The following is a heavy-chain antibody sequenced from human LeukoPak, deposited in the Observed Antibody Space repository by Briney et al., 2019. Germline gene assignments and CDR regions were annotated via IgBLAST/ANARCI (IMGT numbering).Heavy chain of an antibody. CDR3: ARRKGSSSWTNWFDP. V-gene: IGHV4-39*01. Sequence: PSETLSLTCTVSGGSISSSSYYWGWIRQPPGKGLEWIGSIYYSGSTYYNPSLKSRVTISVDTSKNQFSLKLSSVTAADTAVYYCARRKGSSSWTNWFDPWGQGTLVTVSS. CDR1: GGSISSSSYY. D-gene: IGHD6-13*01. J-gene: IGHJ5*02. CDR2: IYYSGST.